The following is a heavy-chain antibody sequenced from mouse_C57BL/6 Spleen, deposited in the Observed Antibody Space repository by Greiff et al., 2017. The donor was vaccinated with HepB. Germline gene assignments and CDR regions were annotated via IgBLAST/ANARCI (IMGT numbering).Heavy chain of an antibody. D-gene: IGHD2-12*01. CDR1: GYAFSSYW. CDR3: ARVGYSPYYAMDY. J-gene: IGHJ4*01. V-gene: IGHV1-80*01. CDR2: IYPGDGDT. Sequence: QVQLQQSGAELVKPGASVKISCKASGYAFSSYWMNWVKQRPGKGLEWIGQIYPGDGDTNYNGKFKGKATLTADKSSSTAYMQLSSLTSEDSAVYFCARVGYSPYYAMDYWGQGTSVTVSS.